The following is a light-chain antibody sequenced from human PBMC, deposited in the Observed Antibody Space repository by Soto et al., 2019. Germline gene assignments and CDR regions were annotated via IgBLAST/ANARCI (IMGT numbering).Light chain of an antibody. V-gene: IGLV1-47*01. Sequence: QSVLTQPPSASGTPGQRVTISCSGSSSNIGSNYVYWYQQLPGTAPKLLIYRNNQRPSGVPDRFSGSKSGTSASLAISGLRSEDEADYYCAAWDDSLSGPEAGYVVFGGGTKLTVL. CDR1: SSNIGSNY. CDR3: AAWDDSLSGPEAGYVV. J-gene: IGLJ2*01. CDR2: RNN.